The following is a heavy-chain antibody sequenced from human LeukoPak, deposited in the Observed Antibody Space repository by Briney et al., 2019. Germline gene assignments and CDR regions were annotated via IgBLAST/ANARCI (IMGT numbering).Heavy chain of an antibody. Sequence: ASVKVSCKVSGYTLTELSMHWVRQAPGKGLEWMGGFDPEDGETIYAQKFQGRVTMTEDTSTDTAYMELSSLRSEDTAVYYCATALTSITMIVVASDAFDIWGQGTMVTVSS. V-gene: IGHV1-24*01. CDR1: GYTLTELS. J-gene: IGHJ3*02. CDR2: FDPEDGET. CDR3: ATALTSITMIVVASDAFDI. D-gene: IGHD3-22*01.